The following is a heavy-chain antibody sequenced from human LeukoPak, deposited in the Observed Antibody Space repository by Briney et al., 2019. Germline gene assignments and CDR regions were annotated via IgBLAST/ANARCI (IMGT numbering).Heavy chain of an antibody. D-gene: IGHD5-18*01. CDR3: ARDRNRGYSYGYRLLGN. Sequence: ASVKLSCKASGYTFTSYGISWVRQAPGQGLEWMGWISAYNGNTNYAQKLQGRVTMTTDTSTSTAYMELRSLRSDDTAVYYCARDRNRGYSYGYRLLGNWGHGTLVTVSS. J-gene: IGHJ4*01. CDR1: GYTFTSYG. V-gene: IGHV1-18*01. CDR2: ISAYNGNT.